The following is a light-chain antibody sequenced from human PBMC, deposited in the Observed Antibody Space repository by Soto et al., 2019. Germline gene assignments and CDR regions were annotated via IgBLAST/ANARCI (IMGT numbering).Light chain of an antibody. CDR2: GAS. V-gene: IGKV3-15*01. Sequence: EIVLTQSPATLPVSRGEGATLSCRASQSVSSDLAWYQQTPGQAPRLLIYGASTRATGVPARVSGSGSGTEFTLTISSLQSEDLAVYYCQQYNSWPLTFGGGTKVEIQ. CDR1: QSVSSD. J-gene: IGKJ4*01. CDR3: QQYNSWPLT.